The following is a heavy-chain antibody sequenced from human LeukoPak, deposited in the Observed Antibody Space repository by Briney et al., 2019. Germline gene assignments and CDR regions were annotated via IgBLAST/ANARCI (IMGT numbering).Heavy chain of an antibody. CDR3: ARRKYFADSGSAYYPLDY. J-gene: IGHJ4*02. CDR1: GFTFDDYG. Sequence: PGGSLRLSCEVSGFTFDDYGMNWVRQPPGKGLEWISDINWNGGSTSYAASVRGRFTVSRGNAKNLLYLQMTSLRVEDTALYYCARRKYFADSGSAYYPLDYWGQGTLVTVS. D-gene: IGHD3-3*01. V-gene: IGHV3-20*04. CDR2: INWNGGST.